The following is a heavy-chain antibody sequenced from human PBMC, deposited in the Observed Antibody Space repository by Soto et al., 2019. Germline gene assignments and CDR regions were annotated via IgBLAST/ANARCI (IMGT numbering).Heavy chain of an antibody. CDR3: ARGYDMITFGGVIVITAAGGFDY. Sequence: KTSETLSLTCTVSGGSISSYYWSWIRQPAGKGLEWIGRIYTSGSTNYNPSLKSRVTMSVDTSKNQFSLKLSSVTAADTAVYYCARGYDMITFGGVIVITAAGGFDYWGQGTLVTVSS. J-gene: IGHJ4*02. D-gene: IGHD3-16*02. V-gene: IGHV4-4*07. CDR2: IYTSGST. CDR1: GGSISSYY.